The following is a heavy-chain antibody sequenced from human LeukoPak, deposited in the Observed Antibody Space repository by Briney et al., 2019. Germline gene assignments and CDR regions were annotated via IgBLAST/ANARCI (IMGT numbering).Heavy chain of an antibody. CDR2: ISSNGGST. V-gene: IGHV3-64*01. CDR1: GFTFSSYA. J-gene: IGHJ3*02. Sequence: PGGSLRLSCAASGFTFSSYAMHWVRQAPGKGLEYVSAISSNGGSTYYANSVKGRFTISRDNSKNTLYLQMGSLRDEDMAVYYCAREGHSRGHCGALDIWGQGTMVTVSS. CDR3: AREGHSRGHCGALDI. D-gene: IGHD2-21*02.